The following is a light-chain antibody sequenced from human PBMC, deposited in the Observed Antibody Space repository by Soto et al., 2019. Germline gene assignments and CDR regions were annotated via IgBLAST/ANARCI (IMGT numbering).Light chain of an antibody. J-gene: IGLJ1*01. CDR3: SSYAGRSMYV. CDR1: SSDVGTYDY. Sequence: QSALAQPPSASGSPGQSVTFSCTGTSSDVGTYDYVSWYQQYPGKAPKLLIYGVTRRPSGVPDRFSGSKSGNTAALTVSGLQAEDEAYYYCSSYAGRSMYVFGTGTKSPS. V-gene: IGLV2-8*01. CDR2: GVT.